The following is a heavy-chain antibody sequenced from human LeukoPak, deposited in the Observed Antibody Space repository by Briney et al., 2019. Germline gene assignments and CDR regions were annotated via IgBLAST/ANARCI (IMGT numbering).Heavy chain of an antibody. J-gene: IGHJ5*02. CDR2: IWYDGSNK. Sequence: PGGSLRLSCAASGFTFSSYGMHWVRQAPGKGLEWVAVIWYDGSNKYYADSVKGRFTISRDNSKNTLYLQMNSLRAEDTAVYYCAKASSGYYYESRLCCNWFDPWGQGTLVTVSS. CDR3: AKASSGYYYESRLCCNWFDP. D-gene: IGHD3-22*01. V-gene: IGHV3-30*02. CDR1: GFTFSSYG.